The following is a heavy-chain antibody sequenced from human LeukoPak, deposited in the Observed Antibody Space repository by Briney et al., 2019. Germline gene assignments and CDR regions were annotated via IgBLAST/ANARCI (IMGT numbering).Heavy chain of an antibody. Sequence: PSQTLSLTCTVSGGSISSVDYYWSWIRQPPGKGLGWIGYIYYSGSTYYNPSLKSRVTISVDTSQNQFSLKLSSVTAADTAVYYCAREVSGSPISFDYWGQGTLVTVSS. V-gene: IGHV4-30-4*01. CDR2: IYYSGST. D-gene: IGHD3-10*01. CDR1: GGSISSVDYY. CDR3: AREVSGSPISFDY. J-gene: IGHJ4*02.